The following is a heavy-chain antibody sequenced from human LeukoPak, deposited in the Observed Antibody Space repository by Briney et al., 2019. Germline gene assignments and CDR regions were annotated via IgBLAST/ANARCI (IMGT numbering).Heavy chain of an antibody. V-gene: IGHV1-2*06. CDR3: ARSFLREEYYYYGMDV. J-gene: IGHJ6*02. Sequence: ASVKVSCKASGYTFTGYYMHWVRQAPGQGLEWMGRINPNSGGTNYAQKFQGRVTMTRDTSIGTAYMELSRLRSDDTAVYYCARSFLREEYYYYGMDVWGQGTTVTVSS. D-gene: IGHD2/OR15-2a*01. CDR2: INPNSGGT. CDR1: GYTFTGYY.